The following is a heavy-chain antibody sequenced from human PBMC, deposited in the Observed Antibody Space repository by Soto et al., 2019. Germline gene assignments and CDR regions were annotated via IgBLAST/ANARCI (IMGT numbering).Heavy chain of an antibody. Sequence: GGSLRLSCGASSFRFSNYAMSWVRQAPGKGLEWIASINGGGSTEHYADSVKGRFTISRDDSKSTLFLQMNSLRDADTATYFCTRGGSGWYPFDYWGQGTLVTVSS. CDR1: SFRFSNYA. CDR2: INGGGSTE. D-gene: IGHD6-19*01. V-gene: IGHV3-23*01. J-gene: IGHJ4*02. CDR3: TRGGSGWYPFDY.